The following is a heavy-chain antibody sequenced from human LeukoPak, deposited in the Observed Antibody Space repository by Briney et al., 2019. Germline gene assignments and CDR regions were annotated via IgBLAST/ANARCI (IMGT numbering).Heavy chain of an antibody. V-gene: IGHV3-21*01. D-gene: IGHD6-13*01. J-gene: IGHJ4*02. Sequence: PGGSLRLSCAASGFTFSSYSMNWVRQAPGKGLEWVSSISSSSSYIYYADSVKGRFTISRDNAKNSLYLQMNSLRAEDTAVYYCARDKFKSGSSSWYPFDYWGQGTLVTVSS. CDR3: ARDKFKSGSSSWYPFDY. CDR1: GFTFSSYS. CDR2: ISSSSSYI.